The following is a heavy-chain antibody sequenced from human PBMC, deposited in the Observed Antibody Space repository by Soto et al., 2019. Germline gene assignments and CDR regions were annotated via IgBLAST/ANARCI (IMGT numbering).Heavy chain of an antibody. V-gene: IGHV4-39*01. Sequence: PSETLSLTCTVFGGSISSSRYSWGWIRQPLWKGLEWIGSIYYSESTYYNSSLKSRVTISVDTSKNQFPLKLSSVTAAHTAVYYCALHIALCYDILTGYPKYYFDYWGQGTMVTVSS. CDR3: ALHIALCYDILTGYPKYYFDY. CDR1: GGSISSSRYS. J-gene: IGHJ4*02. CDR2: IYYSEST. D-gene: IGHD3-9*01.